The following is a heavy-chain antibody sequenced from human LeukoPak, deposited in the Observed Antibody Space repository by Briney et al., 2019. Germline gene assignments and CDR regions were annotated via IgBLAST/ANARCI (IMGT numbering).Heavy chain of an antibody. CDR1: GFTFSDYY. CDR3: ARDLGGYSGPSAY. J-gene: IGHJ4*02. V-gene: IGHV3-11*01. D-gene: IGHD5-12*01. CDR2: ISTSGATI. Sequence: GGSLRLSCAASGFTFSDYYMSWIRQAPGKGLEWVSYISTSGATIYYADSVKGRFTISRDNAKNSLYLQMNTLRADDTAVYYCARDLGGYSGPSAYWGQGTLVTVSS.